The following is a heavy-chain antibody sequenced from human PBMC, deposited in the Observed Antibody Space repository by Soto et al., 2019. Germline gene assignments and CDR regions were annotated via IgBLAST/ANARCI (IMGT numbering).Heavy chain of an antibody. Sequence: EVQLVESGGGLVQPGGSLRLSCAASGFTFSSYWMTWVHQAPGKGLEWVANINQDGGAKYYVDSVKGRFTISRDNAKNSLYLQMNSLRAEDTAVYYCARSPGADLGGEADYWGQGTLVTVSS. CDR2: INQDGGAK. CDR1: GFTFSSYW. V-gene: IGHV3-7*01. CDR3: ARSPGADLGGEADY. J-gene: IGHJ4*02. D-gene: IGHD3-16*01.